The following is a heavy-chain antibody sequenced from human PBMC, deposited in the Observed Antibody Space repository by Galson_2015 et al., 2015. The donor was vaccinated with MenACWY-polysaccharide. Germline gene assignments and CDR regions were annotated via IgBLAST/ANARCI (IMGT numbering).Heavy chain of an antibody. CDR3: ARTLGFLSSNYDSSGHDAFDI. Sequence: QSGAEVKKPGESLQISCKGSGYSFTSYWIGWVRQMPGKGLEWMGIIYPGDSDTRYSPSFQGQVTISADKSISTAYLQWSSLKASDTAMYYCARTLGFLSSNYDSSGHDAFDIWGQGTMVTVSS. J-gene: IGHJ3*02. D-gene: IGHD3-22*01. CDR2: IYPGDSDT. V-gene: IGHV5-51*03. CDR1: GYSFTSYW.